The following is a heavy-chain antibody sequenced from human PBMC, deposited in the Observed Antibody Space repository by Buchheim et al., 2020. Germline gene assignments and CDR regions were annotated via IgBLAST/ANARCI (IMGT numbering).Heavy chain of an antibody. D-gene: IGHD6-13*01. CDR3: AKNRMVYSSSWYEGGPYYFDY. CDR2: ISYDGSNK. J-gene: IGHJ4*02. V-gene: IGHV3-30*18. CDR1: GFTFSSYG. Sequence: QVQLVESGGGVVQPGRSLRLSCAASGFTFSSYGMHWVRQAPGKGLEWVAVISYDGSNKYYADSVKGRFTISRDNSQNTLYLQMNSLRAEDTAVYYCAKNRMVYSSSWYEGGPYYFDYWGQGTL.